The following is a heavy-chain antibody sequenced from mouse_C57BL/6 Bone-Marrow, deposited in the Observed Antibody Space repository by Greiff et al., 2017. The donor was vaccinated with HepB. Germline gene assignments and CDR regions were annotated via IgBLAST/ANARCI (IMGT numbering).Heavy chain of an antibody. J-gene: IGHJ1*03. Sequence: EVQLVESEGGLVQPGSSMKLSCTASGFTFSDYYMAWVRQVPEKGLEWVANINYDSSSTYYLDSLKSRFIISRDNAKNILYLQMSSLKSEDTATYYCARVDWYFDVWGTGTTVTVSS. CDR1: GFTFSDYY. CDR3: ARVDWYFDV. CDR2: INYDSSST. V-gene: IGHV5-16*01.